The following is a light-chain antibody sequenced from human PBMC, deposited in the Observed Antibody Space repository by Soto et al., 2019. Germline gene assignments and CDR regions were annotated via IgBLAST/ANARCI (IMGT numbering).Light chain of an antibody. J-gene: IGKJ1*01. CDR2: LGS. CDR1: QSLLHSNGYNY. CDR3: MQALQTPPWT. V-gene: IGKV2-28*01. Sequence: DIVMTQSPLSLPVTPGEPASISCRSSQSLLHSNGYNYLDWYLQKPGQSPQLLIYLGSNRASGVPDRSSGRESATDFTLKTSRVEAEDVGVYYCMQALQTPPWTFCHGNKVEI.